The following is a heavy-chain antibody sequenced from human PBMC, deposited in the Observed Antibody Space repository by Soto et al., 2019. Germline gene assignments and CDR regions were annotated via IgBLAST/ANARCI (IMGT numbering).Heavy chain of an antibody. V-gene: IGHV3-48*02. Sequence: EVQLVESGGGLVQPGGSLRLSCATSGFILSDCAMNWVRQAPGKGLEWVSYISSSSSVIDYADSVKGRFTVSRDNARNSLYLQMNSLRDEETGVYYCARALSWRANWYSPMDVWGKGPTVTASS. CDR3: ARALSWRANWYSPMDV. CDR1: GFILSDCA. J-gene: IGHJ6*03. CDR2: ISSSSSVI. D-gene: IGHD2-15*01.